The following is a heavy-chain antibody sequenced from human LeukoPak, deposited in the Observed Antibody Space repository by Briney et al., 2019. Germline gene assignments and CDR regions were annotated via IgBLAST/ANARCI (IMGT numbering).Heavy chain of an antibody. Sequence: ASVKVSCKTSGYPFRNYDINWVRQATGQGLEWMGWINPHSGKTGYAQKFQGRVTITADESTSTAYMELSSLKSEDTAVYYCARDLVGSRTGYSSGAWDYWGQGTLVTVSS. CDR1: GYPFRNYD. D-gene: IGHD3/OR15-3a*01. CDR2: INPHSGKT. V-gene: IGHV1-8*01. CDR3: ARDLVGSRTGYSSGAWDY. J-gene: IGHJ4*02.